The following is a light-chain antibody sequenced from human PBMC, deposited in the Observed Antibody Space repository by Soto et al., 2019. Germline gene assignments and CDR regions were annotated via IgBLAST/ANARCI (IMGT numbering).Light chain of an antibody. CDR3: VLYMGSGIWV. V-gene: IGLV8-61*01. CDR2: STN. CDR1: SGSVSISYY. J-gene: IGLJ3*02. Sequence: QTVVTQEPSFSVSPGRTVTLTCGLSSGSVSISYYPSWYQQTPGQAPRTLIYSTNTRSSGVPDRFSGSILGNKAALTITGAQADDESDYYCVLYMGSGIWVFGGVTKVTVL.